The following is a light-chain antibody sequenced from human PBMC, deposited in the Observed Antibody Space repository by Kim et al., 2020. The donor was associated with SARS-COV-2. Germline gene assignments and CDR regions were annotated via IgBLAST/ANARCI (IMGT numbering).Light chain of an antibody. CDR3: QRSYA. Sequence: DIQMTQSPSSLSASVGDRVTITCRASQSFTTSLNWYQQKPGKVPKLLIYGASNLQSGVPSRFSGSGSGTDFTLTISSLQPEDFATYYGQRSYAFGQGTKLEI. J-gene: IGKJ2*01. CDR2: GAS. V-gene: IGKV1-39*01. CDR1: QSFTTS.